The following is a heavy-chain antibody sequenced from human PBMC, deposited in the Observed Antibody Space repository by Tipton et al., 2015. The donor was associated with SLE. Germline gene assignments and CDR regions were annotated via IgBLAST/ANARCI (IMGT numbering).Heavy chain of an antibody. CDR3: ARGWGAFGVVTRYFDL. D-gene: IGHD3-3*01. V-gene: IGHV4-59*11. J-gene: IGHJ2*01. CDR2: IYYSGST. Sequence: LRLSCTVSGGSISSHYWSWIRQPPGKGLEWIGYIYYSGSTNYNPSLKSRVTISVDTSKNQFSLKLSSVTAADTAVYYCARGWGAFGVVTRYFDLWGRGTLVTVSS. CDR1: GGSISSHY.